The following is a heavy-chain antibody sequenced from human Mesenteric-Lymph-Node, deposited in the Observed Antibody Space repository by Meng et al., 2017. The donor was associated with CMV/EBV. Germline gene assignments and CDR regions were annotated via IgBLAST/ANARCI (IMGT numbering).Heavy chain of an antibody. CDR1: GFTFSSYS. V-gene: IGHV4-34*08. CDR3: ARRIVPVVYGW. Sequence: ESLKISCAASGFTFSSYSMNWVRQAPGKGLEWIGEISHTGSTTYNPSLKSRVTISADTSNIHFYLTLTSVTAADTAVYFCARRIVPVVYGWWGQGTLVTVSS. D-gene: IGHD3-3*02. J-gene: IGHJ1*01. CDR2: ISHTGST.